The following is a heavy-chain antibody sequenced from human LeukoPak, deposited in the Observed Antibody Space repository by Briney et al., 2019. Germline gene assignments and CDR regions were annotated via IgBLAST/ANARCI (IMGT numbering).Heavy chain of an antibody. J-gene: IGHJ4*02. CDR3: ARMGPTSLDF. V-gene: IGHV3-48*03. Sequence: PGGSLRLSCAASGFTFSLYEINWVRQAPGKGLEWVSYISSSGDTIYYADSVKGRFTISRDNAKSSLSLQMNSLGVEDTAVFYCARMGPTSLDFWGQGTLVTVPS. CDR2: ISSSGDTI. CDR1: GFTFSLYE. D-gene: IGHD1-26*01.